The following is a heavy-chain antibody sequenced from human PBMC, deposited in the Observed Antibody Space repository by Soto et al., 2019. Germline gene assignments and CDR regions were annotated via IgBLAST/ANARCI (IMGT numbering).Heavy chain of an antibody. J-gene: IGHJ6*02. CDR1: GYTFTSYG. CDR3: ARDWPLLERSSIPCMDV. Sequence: QGQLVQSGAEVKKPGASVKVSCKASGYTFTSYGINWVRQAPGQGLEWMGWINAYNGNTNYAQKLQGRLTMTRDTSTNTVYMDLRSLTSDDTALYYWARDWPLLERSSIPCMDVWGQGTTVTVSS. D-gene: IGHD3-3*01. CDR2: INAYNGNT. V-gene: IGHV1-18*04.